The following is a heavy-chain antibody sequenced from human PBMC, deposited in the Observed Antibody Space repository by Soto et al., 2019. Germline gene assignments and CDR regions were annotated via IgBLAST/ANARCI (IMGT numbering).Heavy chain of an antibody. J-gene: IGHJ5*02. CDR2: ISGNGGT. Sequence: PGGSLRLSCAASGFTLSSYAMSWVRQAPGKGLEWVSAISGNGGTYSADSVKGRFAISRDNSKNTLYLQMNSLRVEDTAVYYCTKLRDYDFWSGYYTGDTSFYPWGQGTLVTVSS. CDR1: GFTLSSYA. V-gene: IGHV3-23*01. D-gene: IGHD3-3*01. CDR3: TKLRDYDFWSGYYTGDTSFYP.